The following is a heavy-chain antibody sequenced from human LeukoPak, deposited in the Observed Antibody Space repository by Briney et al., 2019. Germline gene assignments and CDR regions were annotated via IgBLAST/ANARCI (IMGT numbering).Heavy chain of an antibody. V-gene: IGHV1-18*01. CDR1: GYTFTIYG. Sequence: ASVKVSCKASGYTFTIYGISWVRQAPGQGLEWMGWISAYNGNTNYAQKLQGRVTMTTDTSTSTAYMELRSLRSDDTAVYYCARDRNADYYGSGSYGYYYGMDVWGQGTTVTVSS. CDR2: ISAYNGNT. CDR3: ARDRNADYYGSGSYGYYYGMDV. D-gene: IGHD3-10*01. J-gene: IGHJ6*02.